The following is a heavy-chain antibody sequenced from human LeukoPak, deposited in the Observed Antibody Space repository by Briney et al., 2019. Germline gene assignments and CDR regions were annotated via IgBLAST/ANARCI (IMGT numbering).Heavy chain of an antibody. CDR3: ARELGKNFDY. Sequence: GGSLRLSCAASGCTFSSYSMNWVRQAPGKWLEWVSYISSSSSTIYYADSVKGRFTLSRDNAKNSLYLQMNSLRAEDTGVYYCARELGKNFDYWGQGTLVTVSS. CDR2: ISSSSSTI. V-gene: IGHV3-48*01. CDR1: GCTFSSYS. J-gene: IGHJ4*02. D-gene: IGHD7-27*01.